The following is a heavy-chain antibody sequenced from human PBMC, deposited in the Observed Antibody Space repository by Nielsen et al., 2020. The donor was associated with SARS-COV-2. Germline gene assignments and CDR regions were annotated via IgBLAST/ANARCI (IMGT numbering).Heavy chain of an antibody. Sequence: GGSLRLSCAASGFTFSTYGMHWVRQAPGKGLEWVAAISYDGSNKYYVDSVKGRFTISRDNSKNRLYLQMSSLREEDTAVYYCAKDWTAIVVVPSGGVDYWGQGTLVTVSS. J-gene: IGHJ4*02. CDR1: GFTFSTYG. CDR3: AKDWTAIVVVPSGGVDY. D-gene: IGHD2-15*01. V-gene: IGHV3-30*18. CDR2: ISYDGSNK.